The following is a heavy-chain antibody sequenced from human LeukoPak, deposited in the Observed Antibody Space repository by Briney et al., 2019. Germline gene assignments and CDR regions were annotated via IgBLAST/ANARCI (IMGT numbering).Heavy chain of an antibody. CDR1: GGSLSSSNCY. Sequence: SETLSLTCTVSGGSLSSSNCYWGWIRQPPGKGLEWIGSIYSSGSTYYNSSLKSRVTISLDTSKNQFSLKLSSVTAADTAVYYCARGQRISWFGELNYFDYWGQGTLVTVSS. J-gene: IGHJ4*02. D-gene: IGHD3-10*01. CDR3: ARGQRISWFGELNYFDY. V-gene: IGHV4-39*07. CDR2: IYSSGST.